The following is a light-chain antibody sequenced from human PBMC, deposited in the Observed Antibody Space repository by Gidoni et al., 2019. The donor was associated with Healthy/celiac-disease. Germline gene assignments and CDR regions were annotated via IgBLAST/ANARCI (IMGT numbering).Light chain of an antibody. V-gene: IGKV3-20*01. J-gene: IGKJ1*01. Sequence: EIVLTQSPGTLALSPGERATLSCRASQSVSSSYLAWYQQTPGQAPRLLIYGASSRATGIPDRFSGSGSGTDFTLTISRLEPEDFAVYYCQQYGSSPPWTFGPRDQGGNQT. CDR1: QSVSSSY. CDR3: QQYGSSPPWT. CDR2: GAS.